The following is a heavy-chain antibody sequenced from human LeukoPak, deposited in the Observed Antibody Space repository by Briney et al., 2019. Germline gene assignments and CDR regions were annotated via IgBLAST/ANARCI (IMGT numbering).Heavy chain of an antibody. Sequence: GGSLRLSCAASGFTFNNYAMSWVRQAQGKGLEWVSSIRAIAGNTYYADSVTGRFTISRDTSQTTLYLQRSSPTAEDTAVYYCAKVGSTVTSYYYCYMDVWGKGTMVSVSS. CDR2: IRAIAGNT. V-gene: IGHV3-23*01. CDR3: AKVGSTVTSYYYCYMDV. D-gene: IGHD4-11*01. CDR1: GFTFNNYA. J-gene: IGHJ6*03.